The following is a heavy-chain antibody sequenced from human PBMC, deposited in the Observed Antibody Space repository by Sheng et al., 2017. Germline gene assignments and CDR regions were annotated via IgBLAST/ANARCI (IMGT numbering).Heavy chain of an antibody. CDR3: ARREPAAIGAAFDI. V-gene: IGHV1-18*04. CDR2: ISVYNGNT. Sequence: QVQLVQSGAEVKKPGASVKVSCKASGYTFTSYGISWVRQAPGQGLEWMGWISVYNGNTKYVQKLQGRVTMTTDTSTNTAYMELRSLRSDDTAVYYCARREPAAIGAAFDIWGQGTMVTVSS. CDR1: GYTFTSYG. J-gene: IGHJ3*02. D-gene: IGHD2-2*01.